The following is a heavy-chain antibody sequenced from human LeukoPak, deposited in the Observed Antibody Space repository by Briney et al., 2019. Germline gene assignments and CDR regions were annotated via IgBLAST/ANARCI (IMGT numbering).Heavy chain of an antibody. J-gene: IGHJ6*02. V-gene: IGHV4-31*03. Sequence: PSQTLSLTCTASVGSITSGGYYWTWIRQFPGKGLEWIGFIYHDGGTYYNPSLKSRVTMSVDTSKNQFSLKLSSVTAADTAVYYCARRGGMLGYCSSTSCYPYYYYGMDVWGQGTTVTVSS. CDR1: VGSITSGGYY. CDR3: ARRGGMLGYCSSTSCYPYYYYGMDV. CDR2: IYHDGGT. D-gene: IGHD2-2*01.